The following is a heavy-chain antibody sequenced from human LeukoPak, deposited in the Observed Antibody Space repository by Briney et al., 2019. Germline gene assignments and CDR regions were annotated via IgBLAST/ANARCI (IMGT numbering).Heavy chain of an antibody. CDR2: IWYDGSNK. Sequence: GGSLRLSCAASGLSLTTHGMHWVRQAPGKGLEWVAVIWYDGSNKYDADSVKGRFTISRDNSKNTLYLQMNSLRAEDTAVYYCASVYSYGWFDYWGQGTLVTVSS. V-gene: IGHV3-33*01. CDR1: GLSLTTHG. J-gene: IGHJ5*01. D-gene: IGHD5-18*01. CDR3: ASVYSYGWFDY.